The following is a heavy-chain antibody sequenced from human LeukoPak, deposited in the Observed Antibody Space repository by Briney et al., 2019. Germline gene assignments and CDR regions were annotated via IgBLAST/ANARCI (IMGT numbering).Heavy chain of an antibody. D-gene: IGHD3-3*01. V-gene: IGHV1-18*01. CDR2: ISAYNGNT. Sequence: GASVKVSCKASGYTFTSYGISWVRQAPGQGLEWMGWISAYNGNTNYAQKLQGRVTMTTDTSTSTAYMELRSLRSDDTAAYYCARVTYDFWSGYYTSGFDYWGQGTLVTVSS. CDR1: GYTFTSYG. J-gene: IGHJ4*02. CDR3: ARVTYDFWSGYYTSGFDY.